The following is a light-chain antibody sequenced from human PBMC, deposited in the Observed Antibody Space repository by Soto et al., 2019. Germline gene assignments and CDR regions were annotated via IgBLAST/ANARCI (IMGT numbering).Light chain of an antibody. Sequence: DIVMTQSPDSLAVSLGERATINCKSSRSILSSSNNKNYLAWYQQKPGQPPRLLIYWASTRESGVPDRFSGSGSGTDFTLTISRLEPEDFAVYYCQQYGSSPYTFGLGTKLEIK. V-gene: IGKV4-1*01. J-gene: IGKJ2*01. CDR2: WAS. CDR1: RSILSSSNNKNY. CDR3: QQYGSSPYT.